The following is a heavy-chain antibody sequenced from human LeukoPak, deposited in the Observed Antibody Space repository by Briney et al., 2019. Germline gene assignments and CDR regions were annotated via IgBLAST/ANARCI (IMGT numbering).Heavy chain of an antibody. V-gene: IGHV3-23*01. Sequence: GGSLRLSCASSGFTFNNYAMTWVRQAPGKGLEWVSSITASGGSTYCADSAKGRFTISRDNSKNTLYLQMSSLRAEDTAVYYCARDYPTSGIVTIFDYWGQGTLVTVSS. CDR3: ARDYPTSGIVTIFDY. D-gene: IGHD1-1*01. J-gene: IGHJ4*02. CDR1: GFTFNNYA. CDR2: ITASGGST.